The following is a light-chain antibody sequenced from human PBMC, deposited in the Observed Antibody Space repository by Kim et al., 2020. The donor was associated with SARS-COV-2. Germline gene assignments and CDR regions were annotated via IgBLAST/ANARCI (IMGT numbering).Light chain of an antibody. J-gene: IGLJ1*01. CDR1: TGDVGGYDY. CDR3: SSFAGTYTRV. CDR2: GVS. V-gene: IGLV2-11*01. Sequence: QSALTQPRSVSGSPGQSVTISCTGTTGDVGGYDYVSWYLHHPNKAPKLLIYGVSKRPSGVPDRFTGSKSGNTASLTISGIQAEDEADYYCSSFAGTYTRVFGSGTKVTVL.